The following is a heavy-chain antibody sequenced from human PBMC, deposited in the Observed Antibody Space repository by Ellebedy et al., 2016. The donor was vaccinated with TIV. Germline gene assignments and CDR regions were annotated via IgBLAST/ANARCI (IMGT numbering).Heavy chain of an antibody. CDR2: NNRDGSSA. D-gene: IGHD6-19*01. CDR3: ARGGRDQWLIDY. CDR1: GFTFSNYW. J-gene: IGHJ4*02. V-gene: IGHV3-74*01. Sequence: GESLKISCAASGFTFSNYWIHWVRQAPGKGLVWLSRNNRDGSSANYADSVKGRFSICRDNSKNTLYVQMNRLRAEDTAVYYCARGGRDQWLIDYWGQGTLVTVSS.